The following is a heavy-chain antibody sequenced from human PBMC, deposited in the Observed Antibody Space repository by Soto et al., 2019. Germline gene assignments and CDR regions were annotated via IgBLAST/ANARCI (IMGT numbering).Heavy chain of an antibody. J-gene: IGHJ4*02. CDR3: ASLVDTAMVTRGY. Sequence: SVKVSCKASGFTFTSSAVQWVRQARGQLLEWIGWIFVGSGNTNYAHKLQERVTITSDMSTSTAYMELSSLRAEDTAVYYCASLVDTAMVTRGYWGQGTLVTVSS. CDR2: IFVGSGNT. V-gene: IGHV1-58*01. CDR1: GFTFTSSA. D-gene: IGHD5-18*01.